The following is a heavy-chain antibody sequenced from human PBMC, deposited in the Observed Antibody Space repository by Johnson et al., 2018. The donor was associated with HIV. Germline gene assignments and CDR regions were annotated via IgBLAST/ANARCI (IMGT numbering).Heavy chain of an antibody. Sequence: RGNYYDSSGSTIYYADSVKGRFTISRDNAKNSLYLQMNSLRAEDTAVYYCARGGWRGIATPDAFDIWGQGTMVTVSS. V-gene: IGHV3-11*04. D-gene: IGHD6-13*01. CDR2: YDSSGSTI. CDR3: ARGGWRGIATPDAFDI. J-gene: IGHJ3*02.